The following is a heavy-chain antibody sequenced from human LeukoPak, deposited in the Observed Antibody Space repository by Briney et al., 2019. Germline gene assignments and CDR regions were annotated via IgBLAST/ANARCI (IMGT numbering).Heavy chain of an antibody. V-gene: IGHV3-30*18. CDR1: GFTFSSYG. J-gene: IGHJ4*02. Sequence: GGSLRLSCAASGFTFSSYGMHWVRQAPGKGLEWVAVISYDGSNKYYADSVKGRFTISRDNSKNTLYLQMNSLRAEDTAVYYCAKKQSGYCLPLDYWGQGTLVTVSS. CDR2: ISYDGSNK. D-gene: IGHD3-22*01. CDR3: AKKQSGYCLPLDY.